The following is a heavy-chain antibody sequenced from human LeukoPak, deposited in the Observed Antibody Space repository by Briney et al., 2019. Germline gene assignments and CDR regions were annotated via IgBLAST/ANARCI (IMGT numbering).Heavy chain of an antibody. Sequence: PGGSLRLSCAASGFTFSSYSMNWVRQAPGKGLEWVSYISSSSSTIYYADSVKSRFTISRDNAKNSLYLQMNSLRAEDTAVYYCARAGALDILGRAAPYYYYMDVWGKGTTVTVSS. J-gene: IGHJ6*03. CDR3: ARAGALDILGRAAPYYYYMDV. D-gene: IGHD3-9*01. V-gene: IGHV3-48*01. CDR2: ISSSSSTI. CDR1: GFTFSSYS.